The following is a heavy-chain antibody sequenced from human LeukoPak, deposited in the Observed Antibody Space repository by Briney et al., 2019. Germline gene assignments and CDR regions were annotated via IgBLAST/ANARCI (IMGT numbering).Heavy chain of an antibody. J-gene: IGHJ4*02. D-gene: IGHD5-24*01. CDR1: GFTFSSYW. Sequence: GGSLRLSCAASGFTFSSYWMHWVRQAPGKGLVGVARLNRDGSSTNYADSVKGRFTIPRDNAKNTLHLQMNSLRVEDTAVYYCARDRDGYNSFDFWGQGTLVTVSS. CDR2: LNRDGSST. CDR3: ARDRDGYNSFDF. V-gene: IGHV3-74*01.